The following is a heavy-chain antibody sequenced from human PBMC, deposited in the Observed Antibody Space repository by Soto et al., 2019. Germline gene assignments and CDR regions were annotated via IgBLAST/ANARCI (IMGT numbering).Heavy chain of an antibody. J-gene: IGHJ4*02. Sequence: ASVKVSCKVSGYTLTELSMHWVRQAPGKGLEWMGGFDPEDGETIYAQKFQGRVTMTEGTSTDTAYMELSSLRSEDTAVYYCATESKKRTYYYGSGSYPREVDYWGQGTLVTVSS. CDR2: FDPEDGET. V-gene: IGHV1-24*01. D-gene: IGHD3-10*01. CDR3: ATESKKRTYYYGSGSYPREVDY. CDR1: GYTLTELS.